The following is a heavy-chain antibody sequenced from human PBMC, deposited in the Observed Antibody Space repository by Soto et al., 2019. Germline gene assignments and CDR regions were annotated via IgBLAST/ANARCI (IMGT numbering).Heavy chain of an antibody. CDR3: AGSYGDYFGVIDY. Sequence: QVQLVQSGAELKEPGASVKVSCKASVYTFTSYDINWVRQATGQGLEWMGWMNPNSGNTGYAQKFQGRVTMTRNTSISTAYMELSSLRSEDTAVYYCAGSYGDYFGVIDYWGQGTLVTVSS. CDR2: MNPNSGNT. J-gene: IGHJ4*02. D-gene: IGHD4-17*01. CDR1: VYTFTSYD. V-gene: IGHV1-8*01.